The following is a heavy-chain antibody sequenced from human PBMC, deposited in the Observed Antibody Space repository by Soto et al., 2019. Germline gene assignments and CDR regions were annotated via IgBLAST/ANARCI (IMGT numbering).Heavy chain of an antibody. CDR3: ARRVVVPAAPGLGYYYYMDV. CDR2: IYYSGST. CDR1: GGSISSYY. V-gene: IGHV4-59*01. Sequence: SETLSLTCTVSGGSISSYYWSWIRQPPGKGLEWIGYIYYSGSTNYNPSLKSRVTISVDTSKNQFSLKLSSVTAADTAVYYCARRVVVPAAPGLGYYYYMDVWGKGTTVTVSS. J-gene: IGHJ6*03. D-gene: IGHD2-2*01.